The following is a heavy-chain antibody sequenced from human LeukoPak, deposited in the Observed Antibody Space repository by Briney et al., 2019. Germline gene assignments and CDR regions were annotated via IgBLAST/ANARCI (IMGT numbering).Heavy chain of an antibody. V-gene: IGHV1-24*01. CDR3: ATGPARSSWYAEYFRH. Sequence: ASVKVSCKVSGYTLTELSMHWVRQAPGKGLEWMGGFDPEDGETIYAQKFQGRVTMTEDTSTDTAYMELSSLRSEDTAVYYCATGPARSSWYAEYFRHWGQGTLVTVSS. CDR2: FDPEDGET. D-gene: IGHD6-13*01. CDR1: GYTLTELS. J-gene: IGHJ1*01.